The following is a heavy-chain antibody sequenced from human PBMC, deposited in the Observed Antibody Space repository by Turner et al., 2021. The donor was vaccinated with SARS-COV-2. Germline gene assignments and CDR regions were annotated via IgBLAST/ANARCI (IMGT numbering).Heavy chain of an antibody. Sequence: EVQLMESGGGLVQPGGSLRLSCAASGFTFRSYEMNWVRQAPGKGLEWVSYISSSGSTIYYADSVKGRFTISRDNAKNSLYLQMNSLRAEDTAVYYCARDQYYDSSGYYFFRASYFDLWGRGTLVTVSS. D-gene: IGHD3-22*01. J-gene: IGHJ2*01. CDR2: ISSSGSTI. V-gene: IGHV3-48*03. CDR3: ARDQYYDSSGYYFFRASYFDL. CDR1: GFTFRSYE.